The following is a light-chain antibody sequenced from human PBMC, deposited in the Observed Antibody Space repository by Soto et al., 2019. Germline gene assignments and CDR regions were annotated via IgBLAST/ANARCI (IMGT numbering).Light chain of an antibody. CDR3: QQFYTTPRT. J-gene: IGKJ2*01. V-gene: IGKV4-1*01. CDR2: WAS. CDR1: RNLLYNDKNY. Sequence: DIVMTQAPDSLAASLGAIVTINRKSSRNLLYNDKNYVAWYQQRPGQAPKLLIYWASTRESEVPVRISGSGSVTDFRLTIRDLQAADAAVYYCQQFYTTPRTFGQGTRVEI.